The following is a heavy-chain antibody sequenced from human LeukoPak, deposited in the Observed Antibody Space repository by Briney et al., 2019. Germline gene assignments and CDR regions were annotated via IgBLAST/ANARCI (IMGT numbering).Heavy chain of an antibody. Sequence: GGSLRLSCVVSGFTFSNYAMTWVRQAPGQGLDWVSAISDSGVTAYYADSVKGRFTISRDNSKSTLYLQMNSLRAEDTAVYYCANLNAPYWGNFDYWGQGTLVTVSS. CDR2: ISDSGVTA. CDR3: ANLNAPYWGNFDY. D-gene: IGHD3-16*01. J-gene: IGHJ4*02. V-gene: IGHV3-23*01. CDR1: GFTFSNYA.